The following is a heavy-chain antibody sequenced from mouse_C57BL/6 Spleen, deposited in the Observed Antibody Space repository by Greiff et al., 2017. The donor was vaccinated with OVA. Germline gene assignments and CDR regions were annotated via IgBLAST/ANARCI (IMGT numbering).Heavy chain of an antibody. V-gene: IGHV3-6*01. Sequence: EVQLQESGPGLVKPSQSLSLTCSVTGYSITSGYYWNWIRQFPGNKLEWMGYISYDGSNNYNPSLKNRISITRDTSKNQFFLKLNSVTTEDTATYYCVYGNPFAYWGQGTLVTVSA. J-gene: IGHJ3*01. CDR1: GYSITSGYY. D-gene: IGHD2-1*01. CDR2: ISYDGSN. CDR3: VYGNPFAY.